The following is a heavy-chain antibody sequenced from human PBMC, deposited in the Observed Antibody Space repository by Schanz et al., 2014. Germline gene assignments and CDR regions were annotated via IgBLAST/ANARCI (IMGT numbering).Heavy chain of an antibody. CDR2: ISSGGTTI. D-gene: IGHD3-3*01. J-gene: IGHJ4*02. CDR3: AKDVDFWSGYYLDY. V-gene: IGHV3-48*02. Sequence: EVQLVESGGGLVQPGESLRLSCAVSGFSFSSYSMSWVRQAPGKGLEWIAYISSGGTTIYYADSVKGRFTISRDNAKSSLYLQMNSLRDEDTAVYYCAKDVDFWSGYYLDYWGQGTLVTVSS. CDR1: GFSFSSYS.